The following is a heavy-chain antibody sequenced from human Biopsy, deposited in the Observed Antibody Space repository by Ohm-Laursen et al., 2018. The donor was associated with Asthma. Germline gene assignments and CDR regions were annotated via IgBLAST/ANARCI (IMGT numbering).Heavy chain of an antibody. D-gene: IGHD3-16*01. CDR1: GGSINSDY. CDR3: ARDQGDSKFDY. Sequence: SDTLSLTCTFSGGSINSDYWSWIRQPPGKGLEWIGLSSYSGFRKYNPSLKSRVTISADTSKNQLSLNLTSVIAADTAVYYCARDQGDSKFDYWGQGILVTVSS. V-gene: IGHV4-59*07. J-gene: IGHJ4*02. CDR2: SSYSGFR.